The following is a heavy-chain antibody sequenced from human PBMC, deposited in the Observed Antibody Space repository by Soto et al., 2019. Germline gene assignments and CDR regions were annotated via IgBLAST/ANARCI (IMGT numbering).Heavy chain of an antibody. Sequence: QVQLQESGPGLVKPSQTLSLTCTVSGGSISSGGYYWSWIRQHPGKGLEWIGYIYYSGSTYYNPSLKSRVTIPVDTSKNQFSLKLSSVTAADTAVYYCARDSNYYGSGSYYRYYYGMDVWGQGTTVTVSS. J-gene: IGHJ6*02. D-gene: IGHD3-10*01. CDR3: ARDSNYYGSGSYYRYYYGMDV. V-gene: IGHV4-31*03. CDR2: IYYSGST. CDR1: GGSISSGGYY.